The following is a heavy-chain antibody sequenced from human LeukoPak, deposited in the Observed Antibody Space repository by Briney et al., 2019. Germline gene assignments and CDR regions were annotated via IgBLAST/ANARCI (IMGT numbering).Heavy chain of an antibody. Sequence: SETLSLTCAVSGYSISSGYYWGWIRQPPGKGLEWIRSIYHSGSTYYNPSLKSRVTISVDTSKNQFSLKLSSVTAADTAVYYCARRYDSGSGYYTFDYWGQGTLVTVSS. J-gene: IGHJ4*02. D-gene: IGHD3-22*01. CDR2: IYHSGST. CDR3: ARRYDSGSGYYTFDY. CDR1: GYSISSGYY. V-gene: IGHV4-38-2*01.